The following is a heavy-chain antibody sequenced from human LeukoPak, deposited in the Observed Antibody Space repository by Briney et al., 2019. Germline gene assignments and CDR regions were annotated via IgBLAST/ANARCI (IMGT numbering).Heavy chain of an antibody. CDR1: GYTFRQYS. D-gene: IGHD3-22*01. CDR3: ARALPSHYYDSSGYYWGNWFDP. CDR2: VSPSHTTR. Sequence: ASVKVSCKASGYTFRQYSISWVRQAPGKGFEWMGWVSPSHTTRVYAQEFQGRVTMTADTNTNTAYMELRSLRSDDTAVYYCARALPSHYYDSSGYYWGNWFDPWGQGTLVTVSS. J-gene: IGHJ5*02. V-gene: IGHV1-18*01.